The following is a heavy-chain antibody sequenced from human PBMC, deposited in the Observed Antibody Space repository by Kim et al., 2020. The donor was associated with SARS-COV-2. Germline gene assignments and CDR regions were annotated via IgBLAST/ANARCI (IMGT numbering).Heavy chain of an antibody. CDR3: AKASQPSFWTGYTYWYFDF. D-gene: IGHD3-3*01. V-gene: IGHV3-23*01. J-gene: IGHJ2*01. CDR1: GFTFDSHA. Sequence: GGSLRLSCAASGFTFDSHAMIWVRQVPGKGLECVSGISGTGAEAYYADSVKGRFTVSRDNSKSTVYLQMNSLSVEDTAVYYCAKASQPSFWTGYTYWYFDFWGRGTLVTVSS. CDR2: ISGTGAEA.